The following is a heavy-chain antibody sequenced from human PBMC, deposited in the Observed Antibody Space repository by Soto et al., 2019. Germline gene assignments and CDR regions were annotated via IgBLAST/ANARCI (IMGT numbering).Heavy chain of an antibody. CDR3: ARDNSPYSSGWHNRHFDY. J-gene: IGHJ4*02. CDR1: GFTFSSYA. CDR2: ISYDGSNK. V-gene: IGHV3-30-3*01. Sequence: QVQLVESGGGVVQPGRSLKLSCAASGFTFSSYAMHWVRQAPGKGLEWVAVISYDGSNKYYADSVKGRFTISRDNSKNTLYLQINSVGAEDTAVYYCARDNSPYSSGWHNRHFDYWGQGTLVTVSS. D-gene: IGHD6-19*01.